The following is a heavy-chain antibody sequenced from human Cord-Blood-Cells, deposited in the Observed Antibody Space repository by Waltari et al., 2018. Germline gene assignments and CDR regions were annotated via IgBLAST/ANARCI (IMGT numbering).Heavy chain of an antibody. D-gene: IGHD2-2*01. V-gene: IGHV3-15*01. CDR1: GCPFSNAW. CDR2: IKSKTDGGTT. CDR3: TTGIGYCSSTSCRDY. J-gene: IGHJ4*02. Sequence: EVQLVESGGGLVKPGGSLRRSCAAFGCPFSNAWITWYREAQGQGLEWVGRIKSKTDGGTTDYAAPVKGRFTISRDDSKNTLYLQMNSLKTEDTAVYYCTTGIGYCSSTSCRDYWGQGTLVTVSS.